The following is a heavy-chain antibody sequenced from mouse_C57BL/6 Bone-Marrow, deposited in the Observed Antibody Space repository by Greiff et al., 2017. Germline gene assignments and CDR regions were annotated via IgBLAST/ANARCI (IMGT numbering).Heavy chain of an antibody. J-gene: IGHJ3*01. CDR3: TRDGGFAY. CDR2: IDPENGDT. Sequence: EVMLVESGAELVRPGASVKLSCTASGFNIKDDYMHWVKQRPEQGLEWIGWIDPENGDTEYASKFQGKATITAETSSNTAYLQLSSLTSEDTAVYYCTRDGGFAYWGQGTLVTVSA. V-gene: IGHV14-4*01. D-gene: IGHD3-3*01. CDR1: GFNIKDDY.